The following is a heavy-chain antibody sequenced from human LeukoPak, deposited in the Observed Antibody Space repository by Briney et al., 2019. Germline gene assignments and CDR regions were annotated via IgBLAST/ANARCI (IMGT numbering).Heavy chain of an antibody. D-gene: IGHD2-2*02. CDR3: SRGPYAYTSSGPLRSYNWFDP. Sequence: GESLKISFKGSGYSFPNYWIGWVRQMPGKGLEWMGIIYPGDSHTRYSPSFQDQVTISVDKSISTAYLQWSSLKASDTAMYYCSRGPYAYTSSGPLRSYNWFDPWGQGNLVTVFS. V-gene: IGHV5-51*01. J-gene: IGHJ5*02. CDR2: IYPGDSHT. CDR1: GYSFPNYW.